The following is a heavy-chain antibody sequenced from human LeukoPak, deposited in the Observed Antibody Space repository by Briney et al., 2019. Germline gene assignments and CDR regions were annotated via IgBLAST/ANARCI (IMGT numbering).Heavy chain of an antibody. D-gene: IGHD3-10*01. CDR2: IIPLFGTT. V-gene: IGHV1-69*13. Sequence: SVKVSCRASGGTFSSYAISWVRQAPGQGLEWMGGIIPLFGTTNYAQTFQGRVTITADESTSTAYMELSSLRSEDTAVYYCAREGFFGSGSYPPTGQDAFDIWGQGTMVTVSS. J-gene: IGHJ3*02. CDR3: AREGFFGSGSYPPTGQDAFDI. CDR1: GGTFSSYA.